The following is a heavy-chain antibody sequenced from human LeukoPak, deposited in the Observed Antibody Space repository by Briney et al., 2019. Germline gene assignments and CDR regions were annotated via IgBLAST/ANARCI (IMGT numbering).Heavy chain of an antibody. Sequence: GGSLRLSCAASGFIFNNYGLIWVRQAPGKGLEWVSAISNDGGGTNYADFVKGRFTISRGNSKNTLFLQMNSLRAEDTALYYCAKGSSGYFVDLWGQGTLVTVSS. CDR1: GFIFNNYG. V-gene: IGHV3-23*01. CDR3: AKGSSGYFVDL. D-gene: IGHD3-22*01. CDR2: ISNDGGGT. J-gene: IGHJ5*02.